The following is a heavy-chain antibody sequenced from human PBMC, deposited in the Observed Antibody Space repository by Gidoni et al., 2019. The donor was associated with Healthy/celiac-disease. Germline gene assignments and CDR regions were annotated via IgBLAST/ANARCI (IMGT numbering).Heavy chain of an antibody. V-gene: IGHV3-21*01. CDR3: ARDDGVAVAGMALGRYYYGMDV. CDR2: ISSSSSYI. CDR1: GFTLSSYR. Sequence: EVQLVESGGGLVKPGGSLRLSCAASGFTLSSYRMHWVRQAPGKGLEWVSSISSSSSYIYYADSVKGRFTISRDNAKNSLYLQMNSLRAEDTAVYYCARDDGVAVAGMALGRYYYGMDVWGQGTTVTVSS. J-gene: IGHJ6*02. D-gene: IGHD6-19*01.